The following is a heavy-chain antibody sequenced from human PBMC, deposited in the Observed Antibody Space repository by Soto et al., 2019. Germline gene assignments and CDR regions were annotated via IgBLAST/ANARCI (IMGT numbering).Heavy chain of an antibody. V-gene: IGHV4-30-4*01. CDR2: ISYSGT. CDR3: ATRSATLFFYGVAV. Sequence: QVELQESGPGLVKPSQTLSLTCTVSGGSITGGNYFLTWIRQSPGMGLEWIGYISYSGTYYNPSLKSRLTISIDTSKNQLALKVRSVTAADTAVYYCATRSATLFFYGVAVWGQGTTVIVSS. J-gene: IGHJ6*02. CDR1: GGSITGGNYF. D-gene: IGHD1-26*01.